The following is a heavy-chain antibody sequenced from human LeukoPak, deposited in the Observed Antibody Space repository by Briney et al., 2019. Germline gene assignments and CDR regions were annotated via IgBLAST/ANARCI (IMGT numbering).Heavy chain of an antibody. D-gene: IGHD3-22*01. Sequence: SETLSLTCTVSGGSISSYYWSWIRQPPGKGLEWIGYIYYSGSTNYNPSLKGRVTISVDTSKNQFSLKLSSVTAADPAVYYCARGRSLITMIGTTPGMGVFIIWGKGKMFTV. J-gene: IGHJ3*02. CDR3: ARGRSLITMIGTTPGMGVFII. CDR1: GGSISSYY. V-gene: IGHV4-59*08. CDR2: IYYSGST.